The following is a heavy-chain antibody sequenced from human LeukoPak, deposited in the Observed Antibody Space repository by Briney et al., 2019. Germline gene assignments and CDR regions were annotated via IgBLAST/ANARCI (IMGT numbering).Heavy chain of an antibody. J-gene: IGHJ4*02. CDR1: GYTSTGYY. CDR2: INPNSGGT. V-gene: IGHV1-2*02. CDR3: ARSVDCGGDCYSYLDY. Sequence: ASVKVSCKASGYTSTGYYMHWVRQAPGQGLEWMGWINPNSGGTNYAQKFQGRVTMTRDTSISTAYMELSRLRSDDTAVYYCARSVDCGGDCYSYLDYWGQGTLVTVSS. D-gene: IGHD2-21*02.